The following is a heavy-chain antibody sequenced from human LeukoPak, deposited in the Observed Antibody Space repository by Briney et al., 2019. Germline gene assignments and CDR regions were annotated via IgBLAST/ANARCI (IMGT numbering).Heavy chain of an antibody. J-gene: IGHJ4*02. CDR2: THRSGDT. Sequence: SETLSLTCAVYGVSISSGNWWTWVRQPPGKGLEWIGETHRSGDTKYNPSLNGRVTISMDNSKNQLSLNLISVTAADTAMYYCATRDQCRTFLVPLDSWGQGTLVTVSS. V-gene: IGHV4/OR15-8*02. CDR1: GVSISSGNW. D-gene: IGHD3-3*02. CDR3: ATRDQCRTFLVPLDS.